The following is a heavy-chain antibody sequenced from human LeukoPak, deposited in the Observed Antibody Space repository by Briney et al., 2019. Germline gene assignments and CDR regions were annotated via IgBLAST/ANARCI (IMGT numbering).Heavy chain of an antibody. D-gene: IGHD6-19*01. CDR2: IHSAGSTT. J-gene: IGHJ4*02. V-gene: IGHV3-74*01. CDR3: ARAKTPSLVLAGTD. Sequence: RGSLRLSCAASRFTFSNYWMHWGREAPGQGLGWVSGIHSAGSTTIYADSVKGRFTMSRDSAKIPLYLQMNSLRAEDTGVYYCARAKTPSLVLAGTDWGQGSLVTVSS. CDR1: RFTFSNYW.